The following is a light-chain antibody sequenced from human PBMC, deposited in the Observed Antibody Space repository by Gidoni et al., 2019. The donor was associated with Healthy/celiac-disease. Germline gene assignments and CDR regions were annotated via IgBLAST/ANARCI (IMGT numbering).Light chain of an antibody. CDR3: NSRDSSGNHLV. CDR1: SLRSYY. Sequence: SSELTQDPAVSVSLGQTVRITCQGDSLRSYYASCHQQKPGQSPVLVIYGKNNRPSGIPVRFSGSSSGNTASLTITGAQAEDEADHYCNSRDSSGNHLVFGGGTKLTVL. V-gene: IGLV3-19*01. J-gene: IGLJ2*01. CDR2: GKN.